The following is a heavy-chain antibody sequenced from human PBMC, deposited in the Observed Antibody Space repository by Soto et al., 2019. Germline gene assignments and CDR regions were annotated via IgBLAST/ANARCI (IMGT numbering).Heavy chain of an antibody. J-gene: IGHJ4*02. Sequence: SLRLSCAASGFTFSSYGMHWVRQAPGKGLEWVAVIWYDGSNKYYADSVKGRFTISRDNSKNTLYLQMNSLRAEDTAVYYCARDYGDFRAVYYWGQGTLVTVSS. CDR2: IWYDGSNK. CDR1: GFTFSSYG. CDR3: ARDYGDFRAVYY. D-gene: IGHD4-17*01. V-gene: IGHV3-33*01.